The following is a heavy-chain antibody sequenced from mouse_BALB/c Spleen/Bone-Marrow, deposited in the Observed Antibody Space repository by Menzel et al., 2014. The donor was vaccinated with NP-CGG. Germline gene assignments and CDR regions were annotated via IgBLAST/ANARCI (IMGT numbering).Heavy chain of an antibody. D-gene: IGHD1-1*01. CDR2: IDPANGNT. Sequence: VQLQQSGAELVKPGASVKLSCTASGFNIKDTYMHWVKQRPEQGLEWIGRIDPANGNTKYDPKFQGKATITADTSSNTACLQLNSLTSEDTAVYYCASYYYGSSLFAYWGQGTLVTVSA. CDR3: ASYYYGSSLFAY. CDR1: GFNIKDTY. V-gene: IGHV14-3*02. J-gene: IGHJ3*01.